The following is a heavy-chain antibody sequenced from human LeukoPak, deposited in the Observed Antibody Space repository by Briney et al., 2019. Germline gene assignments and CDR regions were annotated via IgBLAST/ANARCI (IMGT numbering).Heavy chain of an antibody. CDR1: GFTFSSYA. Sequence: TGGSLRLSCAASGFTFSSYAMSWVRQAPEKGLEWVSAISGSGGSTYYADSAKGRFTISRDNSKNTLYLQMNSLRAEDTAVYYCAKDIDYYGSGSPFDYWGQGTLVTVSS. CDR3: AKDIDYYGSGSPFDY. V-gene: IGHV3-23*01. CDR2: ISGSGGST. J-gene: IGHJ4*02. D-gene: IGHD3-10*01.